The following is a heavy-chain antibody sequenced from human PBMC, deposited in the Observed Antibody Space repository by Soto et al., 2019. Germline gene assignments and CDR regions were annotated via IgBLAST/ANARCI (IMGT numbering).Heavy chain of an antibody. Sequence: QVQLVQSGAEVKKPGSSVKVSCKASGGTFSSYGISWVRQAPGQGLEWMGGIMPLSNTANYAQKFQGRVTITADESTSTAYMELSSLISDDTAVYYCARDIFPVPGHAGGIDFDSWGPGTLVTVSS. CDR1: GGTFSSYG. CDR2: IMPLSNTA. V-gene: IGHV1-69*01. D-gene: IGHD6-19*01. J-gene: IGHJ4*02. CDR3: ARDIFPVPGHAGGIDFDS.